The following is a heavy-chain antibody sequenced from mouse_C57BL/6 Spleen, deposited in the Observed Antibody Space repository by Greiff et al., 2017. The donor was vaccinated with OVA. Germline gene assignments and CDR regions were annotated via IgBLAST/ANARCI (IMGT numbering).Heavy chain of an antibody. V-gene: IGHV1-15*01. D-gene: IGHD2-4*01. CDR1: GYTFTDYE. CDR2: IDPETGGT. Sequence: VQLQQSGAELVRPGASVTLSCKASGYTFTDYEMHWVKQTPVHGLEWIGAIDPETGGTAYNQKFKGKAILTADKSSSTAYMELRSLTSEDSAVYYCTRYDYDPDYWGQGTTLTVSS. CDR3: TRYDYDPDY. J-gene: IGHJ2*01.